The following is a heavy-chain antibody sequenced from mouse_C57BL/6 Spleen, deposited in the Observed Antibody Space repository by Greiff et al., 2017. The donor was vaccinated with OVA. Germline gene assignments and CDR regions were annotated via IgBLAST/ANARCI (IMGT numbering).Heavy chain of an antibody. CDR3: ASQGGYYYGSSGYFDV. CDR2: ISSGGSYT. J-gene: IGHJ1*03. V-gene: IGHV5-6*02. CDR1: GFTFSSYG. D-gene: IGHD1-1*01. Sequence: DVMLVESGGDLVKPGGSLKLSCAASGFTFSSYGMSWVRQTPDKRLEWVATISSGGSYTYYPDSVKGRFTISRDNAKNTLYLQMSSLKSEDTAMYYCASQGGYYYGSSGYFDVWGTGTTVTVSS.